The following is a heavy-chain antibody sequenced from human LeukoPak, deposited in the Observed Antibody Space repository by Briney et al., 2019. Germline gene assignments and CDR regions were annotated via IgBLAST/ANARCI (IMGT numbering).Heavy chain of an antibody. D-gene: IGHD3-10*01. V-gene: IGHV3-33*01. CDR2: IWYDGSNK. J-gene: IGHJ6*02. CDR1: GFTFSSYG. Sequence: GRSLRLSCAASGFTFSSYGMHWVRQAPGKGLEWVAVIWYDGSNKYYADSVKGRFTISRDNSKNTLYLQMNSPRAEDTAVYYCARDLLWFGELLYYYYGMDVWGQGTTVTVSS. CDR3: ARDLLWFGELLYYYYGMDV.